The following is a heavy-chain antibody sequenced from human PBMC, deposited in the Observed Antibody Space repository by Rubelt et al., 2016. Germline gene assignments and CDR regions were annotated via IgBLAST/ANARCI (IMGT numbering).Heavy chain of an antibody. CDR3: ARHDKWGCLDY. CDR2: IIPIFGTA. V-gene: IGHV1-69*01. Sequence: DGMGGIIPIFGTANYAQKFQGRVTITADESTSTAYMELSSLRSEDTAVYYCARHDKWGCLDYWGQGTLVTVSS. J-gene: IGHJ4*02. D-gene: IGHD7-27*01.